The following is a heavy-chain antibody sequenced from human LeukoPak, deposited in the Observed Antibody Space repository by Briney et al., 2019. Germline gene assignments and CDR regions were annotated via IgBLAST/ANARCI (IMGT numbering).Heavy chain of an antibody. Sequence: GESLKISCAASGFTFTSYTMNWVRQAPGKGLEWVSYISSSSSTLHYADSVKGRFTISRDNAKNSLYLQMDSLRDEDTAIYYCARGKNYSPTFDFWGQGVLVTVSS. D-gene: IGHD6-13*01. V-gene: IGHV3-48*02. J-gene: IGHJ4*02. CDR2: ISSSSSTL. CDR1: GFTFTSYT. CDR3: ARGKNYSPTFDF.